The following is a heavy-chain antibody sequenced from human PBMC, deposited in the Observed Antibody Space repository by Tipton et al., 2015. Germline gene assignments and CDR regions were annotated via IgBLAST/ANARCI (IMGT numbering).Heavy chain of an antibody. CDR1: GGAISSGGGGYY. V-gene: IGHV4-31*03. J-gene: IGHJ4*02. Sequence: TLSLTCTVSGGAISSGGGGYYWSWIRQHPGKGLEWIGYIYYSGSTYYNPSLKSRVSISLDTSNSQFSLKLSSLTVADTAVYYCARENRGGSEDYFDYWGQGTLVTVAS. CDR3: ARENRGGSEDYFDY. D-gene: IGHD3-10*01. CDR2: IYYSGST.